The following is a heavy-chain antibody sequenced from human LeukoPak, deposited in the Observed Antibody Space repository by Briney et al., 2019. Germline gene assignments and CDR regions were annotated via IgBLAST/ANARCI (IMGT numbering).Heavy chain of an antibody. D-gene: IGHD3-10*01. Sequence: SVKVSCKASGGTFSSYAISWVRQAPGQGLEWMGRIIPILGIANYAQKLQGRVTMTTDTSTSTAYMELRSLRSDDTAVYYCARVPLWFGDSNWFDPWGQGTLVTVSS. CDR1: GGTFSSYA. J-gene: IGHJ5*02. V-gene: IGHV1-69*04. CDR3: ARVPLWFGDSNWFDP. CDR2: IIPILGIA.